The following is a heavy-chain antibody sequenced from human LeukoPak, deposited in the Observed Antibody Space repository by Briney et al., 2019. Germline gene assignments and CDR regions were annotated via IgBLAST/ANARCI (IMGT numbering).Heavy chain of an antibody. CDR1: GFTFSSYE. Sequence: GGSLRLSCAASGFTFSSYETNWVRQAPGKGLEWVSYISSSGSTIYYADSVKGRFTISRDNAKNSLYLQMNSLRAEDTAVYYCARDDYGDYEPFDIWGQGTMVTVSS. V-gene: IGHV3-48*03. CDR3: ARDDYGDYEPFDI. D-gene: IGHD4-17*01. CDR2: ISSSGSTI. J-gene: IGHJ3*02.